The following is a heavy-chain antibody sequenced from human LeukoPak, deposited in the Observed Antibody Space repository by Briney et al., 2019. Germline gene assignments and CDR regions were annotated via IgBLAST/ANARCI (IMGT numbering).Heavy chain of an antibody. CDR3: ARVLAASDAFDI. V-gene: IGHV3-23*01. CDR2: ISGSGAKT. D-gene: IGHD6-13*01. CDR1: GFTFRSYA. J-gene: IGHJ3*02. Sequence: GGSLRLSCEASGFTFRSYAMTWVRQAPGKGLEWASAISGSGAKTYYADSVKGRFTISRDNSRNTLYLQMNSLRAEDTAVYYCARVLAASDAFDIWGQGTMVTVSS.